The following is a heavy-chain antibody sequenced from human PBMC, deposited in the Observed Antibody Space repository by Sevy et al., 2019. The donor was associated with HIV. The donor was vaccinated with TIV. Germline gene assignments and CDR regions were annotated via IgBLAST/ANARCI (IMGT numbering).Heavy chain of an antibody. CDR2: INPNSGDT. V-gene: IGHV1-2*02. CDR3: ARVPTIFTEVNWFDP. D-gene: IGHD3-3*01. J-gene: IGHJ5*02. Sequence: ASVKVSCKASGYTFTAYYIHWVRQAPGQGLECMGWINPNSGDTNYAQNFQGRVTMTSDTSIRTVYMDLNRLGSDDTAVYYCARVPTIFTEVNWFDPWGQGTLVTVSS. CDR1: GYTFTAYY.